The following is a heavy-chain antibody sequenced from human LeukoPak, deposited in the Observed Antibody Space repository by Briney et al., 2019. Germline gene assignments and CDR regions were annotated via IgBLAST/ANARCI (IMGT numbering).Heavy chain of an antibody. J-gene: IGHJ4*02. CDR1: GYTFTGYY. D-gene: IGHD6-19*01. CDR2: INPNSGGT. Sequence: ASVKVSCKASGYTFTGYYMHWVRQAPGQGLEWMGWINPNSGGTNYAQKFQGRVTMTRDTSISTAYMVLSRLRSDDTAVYYCARMLGTRRDSSGWYDAIDYWGQGTLVTVSS. CDR3: ARMLGTRRDSSGWYDAIDY. V-gene: IGHV1-2*02.